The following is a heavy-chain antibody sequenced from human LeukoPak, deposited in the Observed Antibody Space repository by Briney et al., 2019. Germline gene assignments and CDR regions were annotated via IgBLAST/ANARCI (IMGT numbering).Heavy chain of an antibody. CDR1: GYAFTGSY. CDR3: ARGSATGDFPPNY. J-gene: IGHJ4*02. V-gene: IGHV1-2*02. D-gene: IGHD7-27*01. Sequence: ASVKVSFKASGYAFTGSYLHWVRQAPRQGLESMGWIKSYSGGTNSAQQYQGRVTITRDTSISTAYMDLTRLSSDDTAVYYCARGSATGDFPPNYWGQGTLVTVSS. CDR2: IKSYSGGT.